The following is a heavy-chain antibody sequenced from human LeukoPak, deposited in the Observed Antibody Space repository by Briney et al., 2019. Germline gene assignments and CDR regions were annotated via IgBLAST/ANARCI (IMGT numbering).Heavy chain of an antibody. J-gene: IGHJ4*02. D-gene: IGHD4-17*01. CDR2: IYHSGST. CDR3: ARDRGYGDLYFDY. Sequence: PSETLSLTCAVSGYSISSGYYCGCIRQPPGKGQEWTGSIYHSGSTYYNPSLKSRVTISVDTSKNQFSLKLSSVTAADTAVYYCARDRGYGDLYFDYWGQGTLVTVSS. CDR1: GYSISSGYY. V-gene: IGHV4-38-2*02.